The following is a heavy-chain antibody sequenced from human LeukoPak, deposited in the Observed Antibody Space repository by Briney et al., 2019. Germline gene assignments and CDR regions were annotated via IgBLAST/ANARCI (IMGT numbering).Heavy chain of an antibody. CDR2: IIPILGIA. Sequence: ASVKVSCTASGGTFSSYAISWVRQAPGQGLEWMGRIIPILGIANYAQKFQGRVTITADNSTSTAYMQLSSLRSEDTAVYYCARSGVAAAGPAGYWGQGTLVTVSS. D-gene: IGHD6-13*01. CDR3: ARSGVAAAGPAGY. V-gene: IGHV1-69*04. CDR1: GGTFSSYA. J-gene: IGHJ4*02.